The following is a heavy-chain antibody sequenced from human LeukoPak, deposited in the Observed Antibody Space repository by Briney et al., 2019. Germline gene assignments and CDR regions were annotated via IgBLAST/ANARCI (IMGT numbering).Heavy chain of an antibody. J-gene: IGHJ5*02. V-gene: IGHV4-39*07. Sequence: SETLSLTCTVSGGSITSSGYYWGWIRQPPGKGLKWIGSIYYSGSTYYNPSLKSRVTISVDTSKNQFSLKLSSVTAADTAVYYCARDGYYYDRGFDPWGQGTLVTVSS. CDR1: GGSITSSGYY. CDR3: ARDGYYYDRGFDP. CDR2: IYYSGST. D-gene: IGHD3-22*01.